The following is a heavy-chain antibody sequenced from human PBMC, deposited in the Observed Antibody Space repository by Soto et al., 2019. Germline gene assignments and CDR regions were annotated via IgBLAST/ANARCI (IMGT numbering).Heavy chain of an antibody. CDR1: GFTFSSYA. V-gene: IGHV3-23*01. CDR3: ANLGYSYGSVNYYYGMDV. CDR2: ISGSGGST. J-gene: IGHJ6*02. Sequence: EVQLLESGGGLVQPGGSLRLSCAASGFTFSSYAMSWVRQAPGKGLEWVSAISGSGGSTYYADSVKGRFTISRDNSKNSLCLQMNSLRAEDTAVYYFANLGYSYGSVNYYYGMDVWGQGTTVTVSS. D-gene: IGHD5-18*01.